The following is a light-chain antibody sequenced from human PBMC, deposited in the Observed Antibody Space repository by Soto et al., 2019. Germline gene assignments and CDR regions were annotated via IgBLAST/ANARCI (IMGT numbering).Light chain of an antibody. CDR3: SSYTSSGVV. Sequence: QLVLTQPASVSGSPGQSITISCTGTSSDVGGYNYVSWYQQHPGKAPKLMIYDVSNRPSGVSNRFSGSKSGNTASLTISGLQAEDEADYYCSSYTSSGVVFGRGTKLTVL. J-gene: IGLJ2*01. V-gene: IGLV2-14*01. CDR2: DVS. CDR1: SSDVGGYNY.